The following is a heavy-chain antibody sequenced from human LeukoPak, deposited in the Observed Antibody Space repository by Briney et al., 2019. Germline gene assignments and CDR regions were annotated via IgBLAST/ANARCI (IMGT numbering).Heavy chain of an antibody. J-gene: IGHJ4*02. CDR2: IYYSGST. CDR1: GGSISSGDYY. Sequence: SETLSLTCTVSGGSISSGDYYWSWIRQPPGKGLEWIGYIYYSGSTYYNPSLKSRVTISVDTSKNQFSLKLSSVTAADTAVYYCAREITMVQGATIRPAGFDYWGQGTLVTVSS. V-gene: IGHV4-30-4*08. CDR3: AREITMVQGATIRPAGFDY. D-gene: IGHD3-10*01.